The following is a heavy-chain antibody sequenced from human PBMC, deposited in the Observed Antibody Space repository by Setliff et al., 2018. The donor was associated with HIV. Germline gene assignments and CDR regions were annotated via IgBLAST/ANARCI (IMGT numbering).Heavy chain of an antibody. V-gene: IGHV3-64*02. CDR3: ASGKNYIFWSSYFGMDV. CDR2: ISSDGGSM. D-gene: IGHD3-3*01. J-gene: IGHJ6*02. CDR1: GFMFSSYG. Sequence: GGSLRLSCAASGFMFSSYGMHWVRQAPGKGLEHISGISSDGGSMYYADSVRGRFTISRDNSKNTLYLQTDSLRGDDLAVYYCASGKNYIFWSSYFGMDVWGQGTTVTVSS.